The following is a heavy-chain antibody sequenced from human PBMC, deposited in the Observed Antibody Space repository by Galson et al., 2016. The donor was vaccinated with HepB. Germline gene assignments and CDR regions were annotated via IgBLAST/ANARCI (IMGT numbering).Heavy chain of an antibody. CDR3: ARFIASPWNDYYYYGMDV. V-gene: IGHV3-30-3*01. Sequence: SLRLSCADSGFIYRSYAMNWVRQAPGKGLEWLAVISNDGSNKYFADSVKGRFTISRDNSKNTLYLQMNSLRAEDMAVYYCARFIASPWNDYYYYGMDVWGKGTTVTVSS. CDR2: ISNDGSNK. CDR1: GFIYRSYA. D-gene: IGHD1-1*01. J-gene: IGHJ6*04.